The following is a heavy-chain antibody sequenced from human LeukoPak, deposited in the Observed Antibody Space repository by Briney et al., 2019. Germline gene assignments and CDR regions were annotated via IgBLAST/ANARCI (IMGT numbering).Heavy chain of an antibody. CDR3: ARARPYCGGDCYSGIGN. CDR2: IYYRGST. J-gene: IGHJ4*02. CDR1: GGSISSSSYY. Sequence: SETLSLTCTVSGGSISSSSYYWGWIRQPPGKGLEWIAIIYYRGSTYYNPSLNSRVTISLDTSKNQFSLKPSSVTAADTAVYYCARARPYCGGDCYSGIGNWGQGTLVTVSS. D-gene: IGHD2-21*02. V-gene: IGHV4-39*07.